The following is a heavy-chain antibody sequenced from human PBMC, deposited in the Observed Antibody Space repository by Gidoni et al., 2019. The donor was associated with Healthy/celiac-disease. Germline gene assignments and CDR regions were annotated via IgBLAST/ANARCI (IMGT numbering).Heavy chain of an antibody. J-gene: IGHJ3*02. CDR2: SSGRGGST. D-gene: IGHD3-16*01. CDR3: AKDLKYDYIWGSSNDAFDI. V-gene: IGHV3-23*01. Sequence: EVQLLESGGGLVQPGGSLGLSCAASAFTFRSHAMCWVRQAPGKGLEWVSGSSGRGGSTYYADSVKGRFTISRDNSKNTLYLQMNSLRAEDTAVYYCAKDLKYDYIWGSSNDAFDIWGQGTMVTVSS. CDR1: AFTFRSHA.